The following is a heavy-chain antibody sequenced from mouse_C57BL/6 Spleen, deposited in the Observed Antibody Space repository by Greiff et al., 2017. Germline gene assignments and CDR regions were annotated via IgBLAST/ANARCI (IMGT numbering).Heavy chain of an antibody. CDR3: AIAIESPIYYYGSSYPGI. Sequence: QVQLQQPGAELVKPGASVKVSCKASGYTFTSYWMHWVKQRPGQGLEWIGRIHPSDSDTNYNQKFKGKATLTVDKSSSTAYMQLSSLTSEDSAVYYCAIAIESPIYYYGSSYPGIWGTGTTVTVSS. V-gene: IGHV1-74*01. CDR2: IHPSDSDT. D-gene: IGHD1-1*01. J-gene: IGHJ1*03. CDR1: GYTFTSYW.